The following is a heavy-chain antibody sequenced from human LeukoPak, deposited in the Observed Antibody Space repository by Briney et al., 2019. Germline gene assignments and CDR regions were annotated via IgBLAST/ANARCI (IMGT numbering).Heavy chain of an antibody. J-gene: IGHJ4*02. Sequence: PSETLSLTCAVSGDSISSNYWWTWVRQPPGKGLEWIGEIHHSESTNFNPSLKSRVTISVDKSKNHFSLSLTSVSAADTAVYYCARGIPGYFGTSGYYYEYWGQGILVTVSS. CDR2: IHHSEST. CDR3: ARGIPGYFGTSGYYYEY. D-gene: IGHD3-22*01. V-gene: IGHV4-4*02. CDR1: GDSISSNYW.